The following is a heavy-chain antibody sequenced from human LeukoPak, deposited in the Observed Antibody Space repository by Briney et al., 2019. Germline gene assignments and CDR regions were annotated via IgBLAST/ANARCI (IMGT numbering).Heavy chain of an antibody. CDR1: GYTFTGYY. J-gene: IGHJ5*02. CDR3: ARDDRRVVPAAICNWFDP. CDR2: INPNSGGT. V-gene: IGHV1-2*02. D-gene: IGHD2-2*01. Sequence: ETSVKVSCKASGYTFTGYYMHWVRQAPGQGLEWMGWINPNSGGTNYAQKFQGRVTMTRDTSIRTAYMELSRLRSDDTAVYYCARDDRRVVPAAICNWFDPWGQGTLVTVSS.